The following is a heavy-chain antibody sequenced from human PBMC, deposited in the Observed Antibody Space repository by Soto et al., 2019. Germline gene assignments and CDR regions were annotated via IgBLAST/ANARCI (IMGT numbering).Heavy chain of an antibody. CDR1: GFIFSSYA. J-gene: IGHJ4*02. CDR2: IVYDGSIK. Sequence: QVQLVESGGGVVQPGRSLRLSCAASGFIFSSYAMHWVRQPPGKGLEWVAVIVYDGSIKYYADSVKGRFTISRDNSKNTVYLQMNSLRDEDTDLYYWATKGRFGALGQAIYWGQGTQVTVSS. CDR3: ATKGRFGALGQAIY. V-gene: IGHV3-30-3*01. D-gene: IGHD3-3*01.